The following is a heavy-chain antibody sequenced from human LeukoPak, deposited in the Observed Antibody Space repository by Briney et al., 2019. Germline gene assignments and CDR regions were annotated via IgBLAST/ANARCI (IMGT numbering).Heavy chain of an antibody. J-gene: IGHJ4*02. CDR1: GGTFGSFG. V-gene: IGHV1-69*04. CDR2: IIPMLDEV. Sequence: ASVKVSCKASGGTFGSFGLSWLRQAPGQGLEWMGRIIPMLDEVRYGQSFRGRVTITADKSTNTACMELSSLRSEDTAVYYCARDQGKYYFDYWGQGTLVTVSS. CDR3: ARDQGKYYFDY.